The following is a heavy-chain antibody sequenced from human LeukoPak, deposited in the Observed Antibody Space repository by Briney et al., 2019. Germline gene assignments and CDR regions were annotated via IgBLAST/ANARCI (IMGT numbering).Heavy chain of an antibody. CDR3: AGSGTYSDDAFDI. V-gene: IGHV4-39*01. Sequence: PSETLSLTCTVSGGSISSSSYYWGWIRQAPGKGLEWIGYMYYSGTAYYDMSLKRRVTISVDKSKNQFSLKLSSVTATDTAVYYCAGSGTYSDDAFDIWGQGTMVTVSS. CDR1: GGSISSSSYY. J-gene: IGHJ3*02. D-gene: IGHD3-10*01. CDR2: MYYSGTA.